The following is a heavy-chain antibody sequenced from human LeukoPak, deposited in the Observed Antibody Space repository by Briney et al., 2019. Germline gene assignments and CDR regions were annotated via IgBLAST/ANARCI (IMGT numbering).Heavy chain of an antibody. D-gene: IGHD3-10*01. CDR2: INPNSGGT. CDR1: GYTFTGYY. J-gene: IGHJ3*02. V-gene: IGHV1-2*02. Sequence: GASVKVSCKASGYTFTGYYMHWVRQAPGQGLEWMGWINPNSGGTNYAQKFQGRVTMTRDTSISTAYMELSKLRSDETAVYYCARTYYYGSGSYSEGAFNIWGQGTMVTVSS. CDR3: ARTYYYGSGSYSEGAFNI.